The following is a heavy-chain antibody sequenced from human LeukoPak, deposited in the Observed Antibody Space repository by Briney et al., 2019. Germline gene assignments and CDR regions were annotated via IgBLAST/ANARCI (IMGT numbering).Heavy chain of an antibody. V-gene: IGHV3-23*01. D-gene: IGHD3-10*01. CDR1: GFTFSSYA. Sequence: GGSLRLSWAAAGFTFSSYAMSWVRQAPGKGLEWVSAISGSGGSTYYADSVKGRFTISRDNSKNTPYLQMNSLRAEDTAVYYCAKDPGYYGSGSFADWGQGTLVTVSS. CDR2: ISGSGGST. CDR3: AKDPGYYGSGSFAD. J-gene: IGHJ4*02.